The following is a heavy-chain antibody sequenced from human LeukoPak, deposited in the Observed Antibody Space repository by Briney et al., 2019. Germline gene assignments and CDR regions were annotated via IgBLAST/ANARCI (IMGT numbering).Heavy chain of an antibody. V-gene: IGHV4-61*05. D-gene: IGHD3-9*01. J-gene: IGHJ3*02. CDR3: ARPGQYFDWLAFDI. CDR2: VYYTGST. CDR1: GGSISSSSYY. Sequence: PSETLSLTCTVSGGSISSSSYYWGWIRQPPGKGLEWIGYVYYTGSTNYNPSLKSRVTISVDTSKNQFSLKLSSVTAADTAVYYCARPGQYFDWLAFDIWGQGTMVTVSS.